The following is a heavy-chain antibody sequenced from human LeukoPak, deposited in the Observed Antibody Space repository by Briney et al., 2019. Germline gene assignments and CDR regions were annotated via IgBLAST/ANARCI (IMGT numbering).Heavy chain of an antibody. CDR2: ISGSGGDT. CDR3: ARDPRTVRI. D-gene: IGHD1-1*01. V-gene: IGHV3-11*06. CDR1: GFTFSDYY. J-gene: IGHJ4*02. Sequence: GSLRLSCAGSGFTFSDYYMNWVRQAPGKGLEWLSYISGSGGDTNYADSVRGRFTISRDNAKNSLYLQMNSLRVEDTAVYYCARDPRTVRIWGQGTLVTVSS.